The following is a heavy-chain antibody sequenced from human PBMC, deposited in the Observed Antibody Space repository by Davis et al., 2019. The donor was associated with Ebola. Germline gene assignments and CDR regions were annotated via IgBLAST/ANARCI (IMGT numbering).Heavy chain of an antibody. Sequence: PGGSLRLSCAASGFTFSSYAMHWVRRAPGKGLEWVAVISYDGSNKYYADSMKGRFTISRDNSKNTLYLQMNSLRAEDTAVYYCAKEGCTNGVCLFYHYGMDVWGKGTTVTVSS. J-gene: IGHJ6*04. CDR2: ISYDGSNK. V-gene: IGHV3-30*04. CDR3: AKEGCTNGVCLFYHYGMDV. D-gene: IGHD2-8*01. CDR1: GFTFSSYA.